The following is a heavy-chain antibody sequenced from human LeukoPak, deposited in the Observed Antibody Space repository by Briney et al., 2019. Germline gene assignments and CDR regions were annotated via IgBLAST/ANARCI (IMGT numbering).Heavy chain of an antibody. CDR2: IIPIFGTA. D-gene: IGHD2-2*01. V-gene: IGHV1-69*05. J-gene: IGHJ5*02. Sequence: GSSVKVSCKASGGTFSSYAISWVRQAPGQGLEWMGGIIPIFGTANYAQKFQGRVTITTDESTSTAYMELSSLRSEDTAVYYCARDRIDCSSTSCSINWFDPWGQGTLVTVSS. CDR1: GGTFSSYA. CDR3: ARDRIDCSSTSCSINWFDP.